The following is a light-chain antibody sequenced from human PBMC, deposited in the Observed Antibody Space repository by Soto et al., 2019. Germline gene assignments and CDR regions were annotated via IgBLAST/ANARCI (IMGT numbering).Light chain of an antibody. CDR1: KLGDKY. CDR2: QNS. CDR3: QAWDSSTVV. J-gene: IGLJ2*01. Sequence: ELTQPPSVSVSPGQTASITCSGDKLGDKYACWYQQKPGQSPVLVIYQNSKRPSGIPERFSGSNSGNTATLTISGTQAMDEADYYCQAWDSSTVVFGGGTKLTVL. V-gene: IGLV3-1*01.